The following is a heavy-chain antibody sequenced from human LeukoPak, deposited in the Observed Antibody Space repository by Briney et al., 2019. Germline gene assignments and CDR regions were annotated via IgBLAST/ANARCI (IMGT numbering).Heavy chain of an antibody. CDR3: ARVGYYDSSGYRAFDI. CDR1: GFTFSSYS. Sequence: GGSLRLSCAASGFTFSSYSMNWVRQAPGKGLEWVSSISSSSSYIYYADSVKGRFTISRDNAKNSLYLQMNCLRAEDTAVYYCARVGYYDSSGYRAFDIWGQGTMVTVSS. J-gene: IGHJ3*02. V-gene: IGHV3-21*01. CDR2: ISSSSSYI. D-gene: IGHD3-22*01.